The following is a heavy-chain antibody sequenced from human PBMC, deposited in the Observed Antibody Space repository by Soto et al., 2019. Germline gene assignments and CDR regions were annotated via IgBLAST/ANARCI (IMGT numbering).Heavy chain of an antibody. J-gene: IGHJ4*02. V-gene: IGHV5-51*01. D-gene: IGHD3-3*01. Sequence: GASLKISCKGSGYSFTSYWIGWVRQLHGKCLEWMGIIYPGDSDTRYSPSCQGQVTISAYKSISTAYLQWSSLTASDTDMYYCARPFHYDFWSGYSSPQNHYYFDYWGQGTLVTVSS. CDR3: ARPFHYDFWSGYSSPQNHYYFDY. CDR2: IYPGDSDT. CDR1: GYSFTSYW.